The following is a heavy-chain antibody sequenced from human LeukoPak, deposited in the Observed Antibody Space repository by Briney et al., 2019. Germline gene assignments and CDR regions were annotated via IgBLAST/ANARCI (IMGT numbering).Heavy chain of an antibody. V-gene: IGHV4-59*08. CDR3: ARQDKTPISGFDY. D-gene: IGHD3-10*01. J-gene: IGHJ4*02. Sequence: SETLSLTCTVSGGSISSYYWSWIRQPPGKGLEWIGCIYYSGSTNYNPSLKSRVTISVDTSKNQFSLKLSSVTAADTAVYYCARQDKTPISGFDYWGQGTLVTVSS. CDR2: IYYSGST. CDR1: GGSISSYY.